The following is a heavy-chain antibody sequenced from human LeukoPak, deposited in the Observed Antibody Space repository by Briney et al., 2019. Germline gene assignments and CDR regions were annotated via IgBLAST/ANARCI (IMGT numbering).Heavy chain of an antibody. V-gene: IGHV4-34*01. CDR3: ARVTTMIVVVIDY. Sequence: PSETLSLTCAVYGGSFSGYYWSWIRQPPGKGLEWIGEINHSGSTNYNPSLKSRVTISVDTSKNQFSLKLSSVTAADTAVYYCARVTTMIVVVIDYWGQGTLVTVSS. CDR1: GGSFSGYY. J-gene: IGHJ4*02. D-gene: IGHD3-22*01. CDR2: INHSGST.